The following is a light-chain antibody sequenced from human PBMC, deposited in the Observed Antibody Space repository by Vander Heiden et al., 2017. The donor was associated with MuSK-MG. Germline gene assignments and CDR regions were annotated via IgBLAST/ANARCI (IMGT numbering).Light chain of an antibody. Sequence: SYELTHPPPVSVSPGPTASNTYSGDKLGDKYACWYQQKPGQSPGLGSDQDSKRPSGIPERFSGSNSGTKDNLTISGTQAVDEADYYCQAWDSSTDVVFGGGTKLTVL. V-gene: IGLV3-1*01. CDR1: KLGDKY. CDR3: QAWDSSTDVV. J-gene: IGLJ2*01. CDR2: QDS.